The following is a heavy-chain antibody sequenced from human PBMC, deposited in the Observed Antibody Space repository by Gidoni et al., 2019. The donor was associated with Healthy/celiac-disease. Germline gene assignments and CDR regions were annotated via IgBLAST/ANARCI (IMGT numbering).Heavy chain of an antibody. D-gene: IGHD3-3*01. CDR2: IWYDGSNK. V-gene: IGHV3-33*01. J-gene: IGHJ4*02. CDR1: GVTFSSYG. CDR3: ARDKRDFWSGYLDY. Sequence: QVQLVESGGGVVQPGRSRRLSCAASGVTFSSYGMHWVRQAPGKGLEWVAVIWYDGSNKYYADSVKCRFTISRDNSKNTLYLQMNSLRAEDTAVYYCARDKRDFWSGYLDYWGQGTLVTVSS.